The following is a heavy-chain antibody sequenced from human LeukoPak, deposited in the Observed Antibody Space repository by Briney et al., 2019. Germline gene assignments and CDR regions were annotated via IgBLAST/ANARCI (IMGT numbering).Heavy chain of an antibody. Sequence: SETLSLTCTVSGGSISSYYWSWIRQPPGKGLEWIGYIYYSGSTNYNPSLKSRVTISVDTSKNQFSLKLSSVTAADTAVYYCARHAPLGYCTNGVCTMDAFDIWGQGTMVTVSS. J-gene: IGHJ3*02. CDR3: ARHAPLGYCTNGVCTMDAFDI. CDR1: GGSISSYY. D-gene: IGHD2-8*01. CDR2: IYYSGST. V-gene: IGHV4-59*01.